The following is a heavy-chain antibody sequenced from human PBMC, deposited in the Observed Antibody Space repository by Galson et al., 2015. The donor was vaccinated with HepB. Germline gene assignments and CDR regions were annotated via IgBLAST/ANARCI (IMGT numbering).Heavy chain of an antibody. CDR1: GFSLNSRGVG. CDR3: AHMDLGLTSFAY. Sequence: PALVKPTQTLTLTCTFSGFSLNSRGVGVGWIRQPPGKALEWLALIFWGGELRYTPLLKSRLSVTKDTSTNQVVLKLTSVDPVDTATYYCAHMDLGLTSFAYWGQGTLVTVSS. D-gene: IGHD3/OR15-3a*01. J-gene: IGHJ4*02. V-gene: IGHV2-5*02. CDR2: IFWGGEL.